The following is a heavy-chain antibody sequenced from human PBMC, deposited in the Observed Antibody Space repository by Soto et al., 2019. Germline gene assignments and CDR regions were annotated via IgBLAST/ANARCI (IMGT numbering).Heavy chain of an antibody. D-gene: IGHD6-13*01. V-gene: IGHV4-59*01. CDR1: GGSISSYY. Sequence: SETLSLTCTVSGGSISSYYWSWIRQPPGKGLEWIGYIYYSGSTNYNPSPKSRVTISVDTSKNQFSLKLSSVTAADTAVYYCARYRIAAAGTRWFDPWGQGTLVTVSS. CDR2: IYYSGST. J-gene: IGHJ5*02. CDR3: ARYRIAAAGTRWFDP.